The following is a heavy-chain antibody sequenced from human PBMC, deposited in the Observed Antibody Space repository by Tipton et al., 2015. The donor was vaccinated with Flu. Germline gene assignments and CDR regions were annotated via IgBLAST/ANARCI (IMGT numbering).Heavy chain of an antibody. CDR1: GGSFSDWH. CDR3: ARPDAGMTVTI. J-gene: IGHJ3*02. D-gene: IGHD2-21*02. CDR2: IDHSGTT. V-gene: IGHV4-34*01. Sequence: TLSLTCAVCGGSFSDWHWTWIRQSPGKGLEWIGEIDHSGTTRYNPSLTSRLAISVDTSKNQFSLRLTSVTAADTAVYYCARPDAGMTVTIWSQGTVVTVSS.